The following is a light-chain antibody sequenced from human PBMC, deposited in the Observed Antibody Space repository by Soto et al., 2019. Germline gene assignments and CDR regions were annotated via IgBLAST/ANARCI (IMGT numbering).Light chain of an antibody. CDR2: GAS. CDR1: QSVSSK. Sequence: DIVMTQSPLSLPVTPGEPAAISCRSSQSVSSKLAWYQQKPGQAPRLLMYGASDRATGTPGRFSGSGSGTDFTLTISRLEPEDFAVYYCQQYGSSSWTFGQGTKVDIK. J-gene: IGKJ1*01. CDR3: QQYGSSSWT. V-gene: IGKV3-20*01.